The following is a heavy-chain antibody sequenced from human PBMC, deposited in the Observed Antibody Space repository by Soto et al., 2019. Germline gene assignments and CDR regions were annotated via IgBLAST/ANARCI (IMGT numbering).Heavy chain of an antibody. Sequence: SETLSLTCTVSGGSIVSGGYYCSCIRQRPWNGLELIGYIYYSGSTYYNPSLKSRVTISVDTSKNQFSLKLSSVTAADTAVYYCARVDYGDVYYYYGMDVWGQGTTVTVSS. V-gene: IGHV4-31*03. J-gene: IGHJ6*02. CDR3: ARVDYGDVYYYYGMDV. CDR2: IYYSGST. CDR1: GGSIVSGGYY. D-gene: IGHD4-17*01.